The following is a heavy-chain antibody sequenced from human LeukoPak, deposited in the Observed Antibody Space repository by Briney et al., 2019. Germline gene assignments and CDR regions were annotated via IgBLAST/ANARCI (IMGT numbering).Heavy chain of an antibody. CDR2: IWYDGSNK. V-gene: IGHV3-33*01. J-gene: IGHJ4*02. D-gene: IGHD3-22*01. CDR1: GFTFSSNG. Sequence: PGRSLRLSCAASGFTFSSNGMHWVRQAPGKGLEWVAVIWYDGSNKYYADSVKGRFTFSRDNSKNTLYLQMNSLRAEDTAVYYCARDLYYYDSSGEYWGQGTLVTVSS. CDR3: ARDLYYYDSSGEY.